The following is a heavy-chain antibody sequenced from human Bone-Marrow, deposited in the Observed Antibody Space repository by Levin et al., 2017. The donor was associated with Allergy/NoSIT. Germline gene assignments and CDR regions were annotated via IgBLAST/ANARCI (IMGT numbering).Heavy chain of an antibody. J-gene: IGHJ6*02. CDR1: GYSFTTYW. CDR3: VRAGTASHYYAMDV. D-gene: IGHD2-21*02. Sequence: GGSLRLSCQGSGYSFTTYWIGWVRQMPGKGLEWMGIIYPSDSETRYSPSFQGQVTISADHLISTVYLQWSSLKASDSAMYYCVRAGTASHYYAMDVWGQGTTVTVSS. V-gene: IGHV5-51*04. CDR2: IYPSDSET.